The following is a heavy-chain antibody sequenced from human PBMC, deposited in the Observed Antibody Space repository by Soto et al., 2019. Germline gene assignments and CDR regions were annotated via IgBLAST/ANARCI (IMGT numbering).Heavy chain of an antibody. CDR1: GGTFSSYA. V-gene: IGHV1-69*13. CDR2: IIPIFGTA. Sequence: GASVKVSCKASGGTFSSYAISWVRQAPGQGLEWMGGIIPIFGTANYAQKFQGRVTITADESTSTAYMELSSLRSEDTAVYYCARLRGYSYGSWYYGMDVWGQGTTVTVSS. J-gene: IGHJ6*02. D-gene: IGHD5-18*01. CDR3: ARLRGYSYGSWYYGMDV.